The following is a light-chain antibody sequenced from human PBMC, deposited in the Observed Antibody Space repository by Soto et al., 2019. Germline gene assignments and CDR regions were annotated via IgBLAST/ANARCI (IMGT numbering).Light chain of an antibody. Sequence: EIVLTQSPGTLSLSPGERATLSCRASQSVSSSYLAWYQQKPGQAPRLLIHGASSRATGIPDRFSGSGSGTDFTLTISRLEPEDFAVYYCQQYGSSITFGQGTRLAIK. CDR2: GAS. CDR3: QQYGSSIT. CDR1: QSVSSSY. J-gene: IGKJ5*01. V-gene: IGKV3-20*01.